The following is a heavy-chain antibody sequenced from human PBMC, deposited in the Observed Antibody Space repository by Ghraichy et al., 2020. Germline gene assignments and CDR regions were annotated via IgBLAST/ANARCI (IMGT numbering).Heavy chain of an antibody. CDR1: GYSFTSYW. V-gene: IGHV5-51*01. D-gene: IGHD1-1*01. CDR2: IYPGDSDT. Sequence: GESLNISCKGSGYSFTSYWIGWVRQMPGKGLEWMGIIYPGDSDTRYSPSFQGQVTISADKSISTAYLQWSSLKASDTAMYYCARQLTVHYYGMDVWGQGTTVTVSS. J-gene: IGHJ6*02. CDR3: ARQLTVHYYGMDV.